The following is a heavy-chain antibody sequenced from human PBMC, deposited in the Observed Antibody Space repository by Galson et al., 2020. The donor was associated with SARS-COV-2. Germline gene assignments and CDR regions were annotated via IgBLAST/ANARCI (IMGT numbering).Heavy chain of an antibody. CDR2: INAGNGNT. V-gene: IGHV1-3*01. CDR1: GYTFTSYA. Sequence: ASVKVTCKASGYTFTSYAMHWVRQAPGQRREWMGWINAGNGNTKYSQKFQGRVTITRDTSASTAYMELSSLRSEDTAVYYCARDYKSIAAHPTNWFDPWGQGTLVTVSS. J-gene: IGHJ5*02. CDR3: ARDYKSIAAHPTNWFDP. D-gene: IGHD6-6*01.